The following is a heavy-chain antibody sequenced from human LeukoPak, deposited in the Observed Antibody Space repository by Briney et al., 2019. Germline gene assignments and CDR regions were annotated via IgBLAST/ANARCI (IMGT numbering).Heavy chain of an antibody. CDR1: GGSISSSSYY. CDR2: IYYSGST. D-gene: IGHD6-25*01. J-gene: IGHJ3*02. V-gene: IGHV4-39*01. Sequence: SSETLSLTCTVSGGSISSSSYYWGWIRQPPGKGLEWIGSIYYSGSTYYNPSLKSRVTISVDTSKNQFSLKLSSVTAADTAVYYCARWDSERLEGAFDIWGHGTMVTVSS. CDR3: ARWDSERLEGAFDI.